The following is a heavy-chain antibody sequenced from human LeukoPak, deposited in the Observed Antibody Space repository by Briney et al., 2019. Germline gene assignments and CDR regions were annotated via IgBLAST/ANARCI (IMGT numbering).Heavy chain of an antibody. D-gene: IGHD4-17*01. CDR1: GYTFINHD. Sequence: ASVKVSCKASGYTFINHDINWVRQAPGQGLEWMGWMNPKSGNTGYSQKFQGRVTMTRNTSTNTAHMEPRSLRSEDTAVYCCARGLTTYGHGNFFYQYNWFAPWGQGTLVTVSS. J-gene: IGHJ5*02. V-gene: IGHV1-8*01. CDR3: ARGLTTYGHGNFFYQYNWFAP. CDR2: MNPKSGNT.